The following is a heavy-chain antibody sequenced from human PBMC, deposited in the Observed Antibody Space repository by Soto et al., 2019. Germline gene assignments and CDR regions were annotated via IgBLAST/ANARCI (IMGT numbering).Heavy chain of an antibody. CDR3: AHAGLDSGWSSSGKFDF. Sequence: QITLKESGPTLVKPTQTLTLTCTFSGFSLSTSGVGVGWIRQPPGKALEWLALIYWNDDKRYSPSLKSRLTITKDTSKNQVVLTMTNMDPVDTATYYCAHAGLDSGWSSSGKFDFWGQGTLVTVSS. D-gene: IGHD6-19*01. CDR2: IYWNDDK. V-gene: IGHV2-5*01. CDR1: GFSLSTSGVG. J-gene: IGHJ4*02.